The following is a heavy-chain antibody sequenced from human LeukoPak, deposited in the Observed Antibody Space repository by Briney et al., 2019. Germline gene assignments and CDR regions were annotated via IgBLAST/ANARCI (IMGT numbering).Heavy chain of an antibody. CDR1: GFTLSTYN. CDR2: ISSSGSTI. J-gene: IGHJ6*04. CDR3: AELGITMIGGV. D-gene: IGHD3-10*02. V-gene: IGHV3-48*03. Sequence: GGSLRLSCAASGFTLSTYNMKWVRQAPGKGLEWVSYISSSGSTIYYADSVKGRFTISRDNAKNSLYLQMNSLRAEDTAVYYCAELGITMIGGVWGKGTTVTISS.